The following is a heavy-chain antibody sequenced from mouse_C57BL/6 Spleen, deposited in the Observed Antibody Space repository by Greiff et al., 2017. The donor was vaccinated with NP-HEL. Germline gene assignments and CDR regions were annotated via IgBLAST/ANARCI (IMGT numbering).Heavy chain of an antibody. CDR1: GYTFTSYW. V-gene: IGHV1-7*01. CDR3: ARSSDYRNAYYAMDY. J-gene: IGHJ4*01. Sequence: VQLVESGAELAKPGASVKLSCKASGYTFTSYWMHWVKQRPGQGLEWLGYINPSSGYTKYIQKFKDKATLTADKSSSTAYMQLRSLTYEAYAVSYDARSSDYRNAYYAMDYWGQGTSVTVSS. CDR2: INPSSGYT. D-gene: IGHD2-1*01.